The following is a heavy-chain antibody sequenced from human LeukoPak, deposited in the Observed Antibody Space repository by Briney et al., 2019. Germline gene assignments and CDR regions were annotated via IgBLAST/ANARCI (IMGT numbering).Heavy chain of an antibody. J-gene: IGHJ5*02. CDR2: IHYSGTT. CDR3: ARERRTIVVPAASNWFDP. CDR1: GDSISSGDYS. D-gene: IGHD2-2*01. V-gene: IGHV4-30-2*01. Sequence: PSETLSLTCTVSGDSISSGDYSWNWIRQPPGKGLEWIGKIHYSGTTGHNPSLKSRVTLSVDKSRNQVSLNLRSVTAADTAVYYCARERRTIVVPAASNWFDPWGQGTLVTVSS.